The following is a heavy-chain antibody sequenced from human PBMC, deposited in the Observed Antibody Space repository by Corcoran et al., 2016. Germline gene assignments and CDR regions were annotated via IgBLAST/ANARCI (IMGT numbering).Heavy chain of an antibody. CDR3: ATRYCTKGVCLEYYYYGMDV. CDR1: GFTVSSNY. CDR2: IYSGGST. D-gene: IGHD2-8*01. J-gene: IGHJ6*02. Sequence: EVQLVESGGGLIQPGGSLRLSCAASGFTVSSNYMSWVRQAPGKGLEWVSVIYSGGSTYYADSVKGRFTISRNNSKNTLYLQMNSLRAEETAVYYWATRYCTKGVCLEYYYYGMDVWGQGTTVTVSS. V-gene: IGHV3-53*01.